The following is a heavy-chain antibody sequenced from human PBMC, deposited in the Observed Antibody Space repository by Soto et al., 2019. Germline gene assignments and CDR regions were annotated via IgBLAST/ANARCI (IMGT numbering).Heavy chain of an antibody. V-gene: IGHV3-23*01. CDR1: GFTFSTYD. Sequence: GGSLRLSCAASGFTFSTYDMNWVRQTPGKGLEWVSGIRGSDGSTYYADSVRGRFTISRDNSRDTLYLQMNSLRAEDTAVYYCAKDLRGTDWRDAFDLWGQGTMVTVSS. D-gene: IGHD3-9*01. J-gene: IGHJ3*01. CDR2: IRGSDGST. CDR3: AKDLRGTDWRDAFDL.